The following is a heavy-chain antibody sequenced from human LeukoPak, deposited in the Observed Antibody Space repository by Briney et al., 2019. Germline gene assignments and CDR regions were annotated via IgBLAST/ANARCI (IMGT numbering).Heavy chain of an antibody. V-gene: IGHV1-18*01. CDR1: GYTFINYG. Sequence: RVASVKVSCKASGYTFINYGITWVRQAPGQGLEWMGWISPYNGNTKYLQKLQGRVTLTTDTSTNTAYMEVRSLRSDDTAVYYCAREESIGSYQFLHDYWGQGTLVTVSS. J-gene: IGHJ4*02. D-gene: IGHD1-26*01. CDR3: AREESIGSYQFLHDY. CDR2: ISPYNGNT.